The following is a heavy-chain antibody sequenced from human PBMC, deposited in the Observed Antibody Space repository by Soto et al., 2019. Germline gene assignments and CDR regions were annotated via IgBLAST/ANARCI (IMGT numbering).Heavy chain of an antibody. J-gene: IGHJ4*02. CDR2: IYYSGST. V-gene: IGHV4-59*01. Sequence: PSETLSLTCTVSGGSISSYYWSWIRQPPGKGLEWIGYIYYSGSTNYNPSLKSRATISVDTSKNQFSLKLSSVTAADTAVYYCARVGYSSSWYEVGYFDYWGQGTLVTVSS. CDR3: ARVGYSSSWYEVGYFDY. CDR1: GGSISSYY. D-gene: IGHD6-13*01.